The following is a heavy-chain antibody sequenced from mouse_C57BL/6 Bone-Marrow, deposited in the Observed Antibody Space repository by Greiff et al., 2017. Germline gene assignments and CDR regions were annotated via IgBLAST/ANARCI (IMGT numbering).Heavy chain of an antibody. CDR1: GYAFSSSW. J-gene: IGHJ2*01. Sequence: QVQLKESGPELVKPGASVKISCKASGYAFSSSWMNWVKQRPGKGLEWIGRIYPGDGDTNYNGKFKGKATLTADKSSSTAYMQLSSLTSEDSAVYFCAFITTVVADYWGQGTTLTVSS. CDR3: AFITTVVADY. CDR2: IYPGDGDT. V-gene: IGHV1-82*01. D-gene: IGHD1-1*01.